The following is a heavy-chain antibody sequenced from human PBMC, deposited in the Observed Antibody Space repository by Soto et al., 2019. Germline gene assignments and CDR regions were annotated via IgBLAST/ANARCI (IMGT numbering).Heavy chain of an antibody. J-gene: IGHJ6*02. Sequence: GGSLRLSCAASGFTFSSYAMSWVRQAPGKGLEWVPAISGSGGSTYYADSVKGRFTISRDNSKNTLYLQMNSLRAEDTAVYYCAKDGKYDSSGYQITYYYYGMDVWGQGTTVTVSS. V-gene: IGHV3-23*01. CDR3: AKDGKYDSSGYQITYYYYGMDV. CDR2: ISGSGGST. D-gene: IGHD3-22*01. CDR1: GFTFSSYA.